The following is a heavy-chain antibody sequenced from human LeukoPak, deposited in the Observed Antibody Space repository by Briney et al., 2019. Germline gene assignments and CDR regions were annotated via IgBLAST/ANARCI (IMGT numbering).Heavy chain of an antibody. Sequence: GASVKVSCKASGYTFTSYAMHWVRQAPGQRLEWMGWINAGNGNTKYSQKFQGRVTITRDTSASTAYMDLRSLRSDDTAVYYCARGLTSVLLYDNWYDPWGQGTLVTVSS. J-gene: IGHJ5*02. CDR2: INAGNGNT. V-gene: IGHV1-3*01. CDR1: GYTFTSYA. CDR3: ARGLTSVLLYDNWYDP. D-gene: IGHD3-3*01.